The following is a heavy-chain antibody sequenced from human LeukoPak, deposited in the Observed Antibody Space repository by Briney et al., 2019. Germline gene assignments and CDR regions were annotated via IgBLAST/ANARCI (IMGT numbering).Heavy chain of an antibody. D-gene: IGHD5-12*01. CDR3: ARDPAVATPKGDWYFDL. V-gene: IGHV4-38-2*02. CDR1: GYSISSGYY. Sequence: SETLSLTCTVSGYSISSGYYWGWIRQPPEKGLEWIGSIYHSGSTYYNPSLKSRVTISVDASKNQFSLKLSSVTAVDTAVYYCARDPAVATPKGDWYFDLWGRGTLVTVSS. CDR2: IYHSGST. J-gene: IGHJ2*01.